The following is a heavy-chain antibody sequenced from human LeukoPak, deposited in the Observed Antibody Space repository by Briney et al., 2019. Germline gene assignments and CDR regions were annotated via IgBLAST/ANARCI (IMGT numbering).Heavy chain of an antibody. CDR1: SSGDYY. V-gene: IGHV3-9*01. Sequence: SSGDYYWSWVRQAPGKGLEWVSGISWNSGSIGYADSVKGRFTISRDNAKNSLYLQMNSLRAEDTALYYCAKSFDCYGMDVWGQGTTVTVSS. J-gene: IGHJ6*02. CDR3: AKSFDCYGMDV. CDR2: ISWNSGSI.